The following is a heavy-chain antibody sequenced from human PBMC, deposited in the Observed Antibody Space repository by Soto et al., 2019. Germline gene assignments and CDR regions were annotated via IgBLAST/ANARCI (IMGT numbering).Heavy chain of an antibody. J-gene: IGHJ5*02. Sequence: SETLSLTCAVYGGSFSGYYWSWIRQPPGKGLEWIGEINHSGSTNYNPSLKSRVTISVDTSKNQFSLNLSSVTAADTAVYYCARTYMYYYDSGNWFDPWGRGTLVTVSS. CDR3: ARTYMYYYDSGNWFDP. D-gene: IGHD3-10*01. CDR2: INHSGST. V-gene: IGHV4-34*01. CDR1: GGSFSGYY.